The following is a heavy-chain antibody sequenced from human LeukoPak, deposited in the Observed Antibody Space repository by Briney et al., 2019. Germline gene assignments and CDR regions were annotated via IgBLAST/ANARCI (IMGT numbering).Heavy chain of an antibody. J-gene: IGHJ4*02. V-gene: IGHV4-4*02. CDR3: ASRNRRSYYYDSSGYHGSRFDY. D-gene: IGHD3-22*01. Sequence: SGTLSLTCAVSGGSISSSNWWSWVRQPPGKGLEWIGEIYHSGSTNYNPSLKSRVTISVDTSKNQFSLKLSSVTAADTAVYYCASRNRRSYYYDSSGYHGSRFDYWGQGTLVTVSS. CDR1: GGSISSSNW. CDR2: IYHSGST.